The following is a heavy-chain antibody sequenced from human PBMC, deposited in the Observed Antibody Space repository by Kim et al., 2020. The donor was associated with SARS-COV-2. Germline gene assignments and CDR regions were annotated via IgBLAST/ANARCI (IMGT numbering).Heavy chain of an antibody. V-gene: IGHV1-69*04. D-gene: IGHD5-12*01. Sequence: AQKFQGRVTITADKSTSTAYMELSSLRSEDTAVYYCARDIEMATMGVSDYWGQGTLVTVSS. CDR3: ARDIEMATMGVSDY. J-gene: IGHJ4*02.